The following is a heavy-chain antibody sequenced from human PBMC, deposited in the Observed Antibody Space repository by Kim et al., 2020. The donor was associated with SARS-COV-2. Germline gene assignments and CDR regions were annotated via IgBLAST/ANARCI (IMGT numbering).Heavy chain of an antibody. V-gene: IGHV3-74*01. J-gene: IGHJ6*02. CDR3: ARSGDYFWGCYDYGMDV. Sequence: GGSLRLSCVASGFPFSKYWMHWVRQSPGKGLVWLSRINSDMSSANYADSVKGRFTTSRDNAKNTLYLHMNSLRAEDTAIYYCARSGDYFWGCYDYGMDVWGQGTTVTVSS. CDR1: GFPFSKYW. D-gene: IGHD3-16*01. CDR2: INSDMSSA.